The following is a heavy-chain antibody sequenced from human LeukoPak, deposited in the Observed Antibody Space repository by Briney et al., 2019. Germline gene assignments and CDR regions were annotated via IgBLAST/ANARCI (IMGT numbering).Heavy chain of an antibody. CDR2: ISSSSSYI. V-gene: IGHV3-21*01. Sequence: PGGSLRLSCAASGFTFSSYSMNWVRQAPGKGLEWVSSISSSSSYIYYADSVKGRFTISRDNAKNSLYLKMNSLRAEDTAVYYCARDRGHAYFFDYWGQGALVTVSS. CDR1: GFTFSSYS. D-gene: IGHD2-2*01. CDR3: ARDRGHAYFFDY. J-gene: IGHJ4*02.